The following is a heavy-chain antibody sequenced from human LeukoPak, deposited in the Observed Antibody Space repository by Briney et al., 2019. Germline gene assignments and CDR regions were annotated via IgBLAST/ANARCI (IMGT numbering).Heavy chain of an antibody. D-gene: IGHD1-14*01. CDR1: GYTFTSYD. Sequence: GASVKVSCKASGYTFTSYDINWVRQATGQGLEWMGWMNPNSGNTGYAQKFQGRVTITRNTSISTAYMELSSLRSEDSAVYYCARGAGGRARNWFDPWGQGTLVTVSS. CDR2: MNPNSGNT. V-gene: IGHV1-8*03. J-gene: IGHJ5*02. CDR3: ARGAGGRARNWFDP.